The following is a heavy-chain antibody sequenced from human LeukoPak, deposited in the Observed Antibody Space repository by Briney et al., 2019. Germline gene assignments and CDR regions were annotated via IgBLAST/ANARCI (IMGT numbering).Heavy chain of an antibody. CDR3: AKKSPDSSGNPAYD. CDR2: ISRSGTET. Sequence: GGSLRLSCAGAGFTFSNYGMSWVRQAPGKGLEWVSVISRSGTETYHADSVRGRFTISGDNAKNTLYLQMNSLRAEDTAVYYCAKKSPDSSGNPAYDWGQGTLVTVSS. J-gene: IGHJ4*02. CDR1: GFTFSNYG. D-gene: IGHD4-23*01. V-gene: IGHV3-23*01.